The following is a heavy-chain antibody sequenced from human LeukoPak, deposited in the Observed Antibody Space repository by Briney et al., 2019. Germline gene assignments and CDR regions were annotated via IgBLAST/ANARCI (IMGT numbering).Heavy chain of an antibody. CDR3: ARRWNYGRNYYIDV. D-gene: IGHD1-7*01. CDR2: INDSGTI. V-gene: IGHV4-34*01. J-gene: IGHJ6*03. Sequence: SETLSLTCAVYGGSFSNYYWSWVRQPPGKGLEWIGEINDSGTINYNPSLMSRVTISVDKSKNQFSLKLSSVTAADTAVYYCARRWNYGRNYYIDVWGKGATVSVSS. CDR1: GGSFSNYY.